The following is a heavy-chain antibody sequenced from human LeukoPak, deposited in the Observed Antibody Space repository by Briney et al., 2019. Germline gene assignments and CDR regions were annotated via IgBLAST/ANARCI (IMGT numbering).Heavy chain of an antibody. D-gene: IGHD6-19*01. Sequence: PGGSLRLSCAASGFTFSSYWMSWVRQAPGKGLEWVANIKQDGSEKYYVDSVKGRFTISRDNARNSVYLQMNSLRDDDTSVYYCARDASALHWGRGTLVTVSS. CDR2: IKQDGSEK. CDR3: ARDASALH. CDR1: GFTFSSYW. J-gene: IGHJ4*02. V-gene: IGHV3-7*01.